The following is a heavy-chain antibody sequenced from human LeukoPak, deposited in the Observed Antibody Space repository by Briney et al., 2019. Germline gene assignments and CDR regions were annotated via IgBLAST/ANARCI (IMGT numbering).Heavy chain of an antibody. CDR1: GGSISSSNW. J-gene: IGHJ4*02. V-gene: IGHV4-4*02. D-gene: IGHD6-13*01. Sequence: SETLSLTCAVSGGSISSSNWWSWVRQPPGKGLEWIGEIYHSGNTNYNPSLKSRVTISVDTSKNQFSLKLSSVTAADTAVYYCARAPAAGRGNYFDYWGQGTLVTVSS. CDR3: ARAPAAGRGNYFDY. CDR2: IYHSGNT.